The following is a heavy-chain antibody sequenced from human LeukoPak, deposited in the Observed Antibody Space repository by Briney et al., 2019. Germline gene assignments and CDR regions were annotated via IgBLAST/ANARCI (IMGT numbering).Heavy chain of an antibody. J-gene: IGHJ4*02. CDR2: IKQDGSEK. CDR3: ARTGPFDY. CDR1: GFTFSKFW. Sequence: GGSLRLSCAASGFTFSKFWMTWVRHAPGNGLDWVANIKQDGSEKYYVDSVEARFTISRDNAKNSMYLQMNSLRAEDTAVYYCARTGPFDYWGQGTLVTVSS. V-gene: IGHV3-7*04. D-gene: IGHD1-14*01.